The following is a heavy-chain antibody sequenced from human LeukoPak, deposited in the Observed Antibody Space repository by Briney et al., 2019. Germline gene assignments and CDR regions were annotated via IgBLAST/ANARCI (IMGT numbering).Heavy chain of an antibody. Sequence: SETLSLTCAVYGGSFSGYYWSWIRQPPGKGLEWIGEINHSGSTNYNPSLKSRVTISVDTSKNQFSLKLSSVTAADTAVYYCARWYSSSPFDYWGQGTLVTVSS. CDR2: INHSGST. V-gene: IGHV4-34*01. J-gene: IGHJ4*02. CDR1: GGSFSGYY. CDR3: ARWYSSSPFDY. D-gene: IGHD6-6*01.